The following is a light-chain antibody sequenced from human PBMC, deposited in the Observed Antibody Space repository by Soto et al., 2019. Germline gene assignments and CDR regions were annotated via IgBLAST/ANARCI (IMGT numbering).Light chain of an antibody. CDR2: GAS. J-gene: IGKJ1*01. CDR3: QQYGSSGT. Sequence: DSVSMQSPVTLSLTPGERATLSCMASPSVSGSNLAWYQQKPGQAPRLVIYGASSRATGIPDRFSGSGSGTDFTLTISRLETEDFAVYYCQQYGSSGTFGQGTKVDIK. CDR1: PSVSGSN. V-gene: IGKV3-20*01.